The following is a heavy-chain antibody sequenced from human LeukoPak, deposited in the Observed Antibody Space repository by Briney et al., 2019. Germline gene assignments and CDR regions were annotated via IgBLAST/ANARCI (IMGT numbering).Heavy chain of an antibody. CDR1: GFTFDDYA. J-gene: IGHJ6*03. Sequence: GRSLRLSCAASGFTFDDYAMHWVRQAPGKGLEWVSGISWNSGSIGYADSVKGRFTISRDNAKNSLYLQMNSLGAEDTALYYCAKTPGAAIDYYYYMDVWGKGTTVTVSS. V-gene: IGHV3-9*01. D-gene: IGHD2-2*01. CDR3: AKTPGAAIDYYYYMDV. CDR2: ISWNSGSI.